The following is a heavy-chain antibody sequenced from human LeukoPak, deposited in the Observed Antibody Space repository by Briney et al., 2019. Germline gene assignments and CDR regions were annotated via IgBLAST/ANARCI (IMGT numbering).Heavy chain of an antibody. CDR1: GFTFSDYY. J-gene: IGHJ4*02. Sequence: GGSLRLSCAASGFTFSDYYMSWIRQAPGKGLEWVSYISSSGSTIYYADSVKGRFTISRDNAKNSLYLQMNSLRAEDTALYYCAKPAKTDYADYWGQGTLVTVSS. D-gene: IGHD1-14*01. V-gene: IGHV3-11*01. CDR3: AKPAKTDYADY. CDR2: ISSSGSTI.